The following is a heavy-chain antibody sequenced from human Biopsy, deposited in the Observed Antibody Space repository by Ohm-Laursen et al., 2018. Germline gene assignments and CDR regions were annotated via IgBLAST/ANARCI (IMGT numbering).Heavy chain of an antibody. D-gene: IGHD2-21*02. V-gene: IGHV1-46*02. CDR1: GYAFHTYY. J-gene: IGHJ4*02. Sequence: GASVKVSCKPSGYAFHTYYMHWVRQAPGQGLEWLGYINPSGRYTRNAQSFQGRVTMTRDTSTSTVYMELSGLTSDDTAVYYCARPRGTATAIADGLDYWGQGTLVTVSS. CDR3: ARPRGTATAIADGLDY. CDR2: INPSGRYT.